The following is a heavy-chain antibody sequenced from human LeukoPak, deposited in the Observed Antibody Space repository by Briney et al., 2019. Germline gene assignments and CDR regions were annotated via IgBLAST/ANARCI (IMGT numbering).Heavy chain of an antibody. CDR2: ISSSGSTI. CDR3: AKDRDGSSWPNDAFDI. D-gene: IGHD6-13*01. V-gene: IGHV3-48*03. J-gene: IGHJ3*02. CDR1: GFTFSSYE. Sequence: PGGSLRLSCAASGFTFSSYEMNWVRQAPGKGLEWVSYISSSGSTIYYADSVKGRFTISRDNAKNSLYLQMNSLRAEDTAVYYCAKDRDGSSWPNDAFDIWGQGTMVTVSS.